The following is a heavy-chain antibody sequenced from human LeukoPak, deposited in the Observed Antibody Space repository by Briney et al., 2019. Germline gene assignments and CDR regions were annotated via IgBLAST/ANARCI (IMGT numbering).Heavy chain of an antibody. CDR2: INRDGPT. V-gene: IGHV3-66*01. J-gene: IGHJ4*02. CDR1: GFSVSNNY. CDR3: AKDRVIAAAGTYDDY. Sequence: GGSLRLSCAASGFSVSNNYMSWVRQAPGKGLEWVSTINRDGPTFHADSVKGRFTISRDNSRNTLYLQMNSLRAVDTAVYYCAKDRVIAAAGTYDDYWGQGTLVTVSS. D-gene: IGHD6-13*01.